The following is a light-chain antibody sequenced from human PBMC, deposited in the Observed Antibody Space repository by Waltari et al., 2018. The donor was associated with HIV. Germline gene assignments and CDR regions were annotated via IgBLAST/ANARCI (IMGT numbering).Light chain of an antibody. Sequence: SYELTQPPPVSVSPGQTASITCSGDKLGDKYACWYQQKPGQYPVLVIYQDTKRPSGIPERFSGSNSGNTATLTISGTQAMDEADYYCQAWDSSTGVFGGGTKLTVL. J-gene: IGLJ2*01. CDR3: QAWDSSTGV. CDR2: QDT. CDR1: KLGDKY. V-gene: IGLV3-1*01.